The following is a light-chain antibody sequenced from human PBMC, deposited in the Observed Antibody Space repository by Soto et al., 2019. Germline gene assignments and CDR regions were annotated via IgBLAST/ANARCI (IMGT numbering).Light chain of an antibody. V-gene: IGLV4-69*01. J-gene: IGLJ1*01. CDR1: SGHSSYA. Sequence: QLVLTQSPSASASLGASVKLTCTLSSGHSSYAIAWHKQQPEKGPRYLMKLNSDGSHSKGDGIPDRFSGSSSGAERYLTISRLQSEDEADYYCQTWGTGIQVFGTGTKLTVL. CDR3: QTWGTGIQV. CDR2: LNSDGSH.